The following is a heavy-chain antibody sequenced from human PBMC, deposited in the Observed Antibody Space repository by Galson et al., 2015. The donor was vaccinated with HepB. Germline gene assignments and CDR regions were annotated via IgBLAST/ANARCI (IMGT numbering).Heavy chain of an antibody. CDR1: GFTVSSNY. CDR3: ARASHSVPVRGVLDY. Sequence: SLRLSCAASGFTVSSNYMSWVRQAPGKGLEWVAVISYDGSNKYYADSVKGRFTISRDNSKNTLYLQMNSLRAEDAAVYYCARASHSVPVRGVLDYWGQGTLVTVSS. D-gene: IGHD3-10*01. J-gene: IGHJ4*02. V-gene: IGHV3-30*03. CDR2: ISYDGSNK.